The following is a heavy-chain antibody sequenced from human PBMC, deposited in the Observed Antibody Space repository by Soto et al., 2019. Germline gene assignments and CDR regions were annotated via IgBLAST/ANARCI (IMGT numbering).Heavy chain of an antibody. CDR3: ASLGVGDWANYYYYYGMDV. Sequence: PGGSLRLSCAATGFTFSVYAMPWVRQAPGKXLEWVSAVTANGGSTYSADSVKGRFTISRDNSKNTLFLQMNSLRAEDTAVYYCASLGVGDWANYYYYYGMDVWGQGTTVTVSS. CDR2: VTANGGST. J-gene: IGHJ6*02. V-gene: IGHV3-23*01. D-gene: IGHD2-21*02. CDR1: GFTFSVYA.